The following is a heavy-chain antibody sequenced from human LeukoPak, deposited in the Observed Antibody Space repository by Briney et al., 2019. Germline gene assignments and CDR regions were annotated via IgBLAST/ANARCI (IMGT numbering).Heavy chain of an antibody. CDR2: IYTSGST. V-gene: IGHV4-61*02. D-gene: IGHD3-10*01. CDR3: ARATVNYYGSGSYPLYYFDY. J-gene: IGHJ4*02. Sequence: SSETLSLTCTVSGGSISSGSYYWSWIRQPAGKGLEWIGRIYTSGSTNYNPSLKSRVTISVDTSKNQFSLKLSSVTAADTAVYYCARATVNYYGSGSYPLYYFDYWGQGTLVTVSS. CDR1: GGSISSGSYY.